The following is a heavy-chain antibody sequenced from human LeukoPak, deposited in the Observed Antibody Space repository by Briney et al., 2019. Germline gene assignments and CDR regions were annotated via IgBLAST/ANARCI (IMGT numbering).Heavy chain of an antibody. CDR2: IYYSGST. D-gene: IGHD3-10*01. CDR3: ARAAITMVRGLIYYFDY. Sequence: PSETLSLTCTVSGGSFSSGSYYWSWIRQPPGKGLECIGYIYYSGSTNYNPSLKSRVTISVDTSKNQFSLKLSSVTAADTAVYYCARAAITMVRGLIYYFDYWGQGTLVTVSS. CDR1: GGSFSSGSYY. V-gene: IGHV4-61*01. J-gene: IGHJ4*02.